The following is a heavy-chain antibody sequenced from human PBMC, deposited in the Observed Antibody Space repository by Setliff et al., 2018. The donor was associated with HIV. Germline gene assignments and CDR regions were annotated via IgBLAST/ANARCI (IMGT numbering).Heavy chain of an antibody. D-gene: IGHD2-15*01. CDR1: GYTFTAYG. Sequence: GASVKVSCKPSGYTFTAYGLSWVRQAPGQGLEWMGWISTYSDETSYAQKLQGRVTMTTDTSTSTAYMELRRLRFDDTAVYYCAREAPGSRNRWPYYFDFWGQGMLVTVSS. CDR2: ISTYSDET. CDR3: AREAPGSRNRWPYYFDF. J-gene: IGHJ4*02. V-gene: IGHV1-18*01.